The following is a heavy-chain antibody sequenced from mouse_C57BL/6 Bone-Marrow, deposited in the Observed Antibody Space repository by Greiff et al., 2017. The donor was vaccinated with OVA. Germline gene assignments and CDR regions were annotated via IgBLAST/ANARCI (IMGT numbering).Heavy chain of an antibody. J-gene: IGHJ1*03. Sequence: EVKLVESGGDLVKPGGSLKLSCAASGFTFSSYGMSWVRQTPDKRLEWVATISSGGSYTYYPDSVKGRFTISRDNAKNTLYLQMSSLKSEDTAMYYCARPITTVVADWDFDVWGTGTTVTVSS. CDR2: ISSGGSYT. CDR1: GFTFSSYG. V-gene: IGHV5-6*01. CDR3: ARPITTVVADWDFDV. D-gene: IGHD1-1*01.